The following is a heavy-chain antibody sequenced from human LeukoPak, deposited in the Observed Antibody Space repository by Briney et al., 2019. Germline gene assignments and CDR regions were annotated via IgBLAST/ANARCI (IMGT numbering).Heavy chain of an antibody. CDR1: GYTFTSYD. Sequence: GASVSVSCKASGYTFTSYDINWVRQATGQGLEWMGWMNPNSGNTGYAQKFQGRVTMTRNTSISTAYMELSSLRSEDTAVYHCARAGARDAFDIWGQGTMVTVSS. CDR3: ARAGARDAFDI. CDR2: MNPNSGNT. V-gene: IGHV1-8*01. D-gene: IGHD7-27*01. J-gene: IGHJ3*02.